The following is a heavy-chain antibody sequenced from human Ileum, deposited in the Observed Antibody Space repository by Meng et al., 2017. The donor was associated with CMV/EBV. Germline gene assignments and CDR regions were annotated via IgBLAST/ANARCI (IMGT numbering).Heavy chain of an antibody. CDR2: INTNAGNP. V-gene: IGHV7-4-1*02. Sequence: QVQLVQSGSELRKPGASVTGSCKASGYNFTTNNIIWVRQAPGQGPEWMGWINTNAGNPTYARGFTGRFVFSLDTSLSTTYLQIISLKAEDTAVYYCARDGLSGRYFDYWGQGTLVTVSS. J-gene: IGHJ4*02. CDR1: GYNFTTNN. CDR3: ARDGLSGRYFDY. D-gene: IGHD1-26*01.